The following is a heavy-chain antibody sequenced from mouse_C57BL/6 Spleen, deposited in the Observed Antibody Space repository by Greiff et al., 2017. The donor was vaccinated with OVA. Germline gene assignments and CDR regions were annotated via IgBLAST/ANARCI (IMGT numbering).Heavy chain of an antibody. CDR1: GYTFTSYG. Sequence: QVQLQQSGAELARPGASVKLSCKASGYTFTSYGISWVKQRTGQGLEWIGEIYPRSGNTYYNEKFKGKATLTADKSSSTAYMELRSLTSEDSAVYFCASFRMYDYENYAMDYWGQGTSVTVSS. D-gene: IGHD2-4*01. V-gene: IGHV1-81*01. CDR3: ASFRMYDYENYAMDY. CDR2: IYPRSGNT. J-gene: IGHJ4*01.